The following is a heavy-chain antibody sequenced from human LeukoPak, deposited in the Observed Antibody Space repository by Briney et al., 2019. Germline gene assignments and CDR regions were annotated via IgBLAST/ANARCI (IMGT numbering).Heavy chain of an antibody. D-gene: IGHD3/OR15-3a*01. V-gene: IGHV4-39*01. J-gene: IGHJ2*01. Sequence: SETLSLTCAVSGGSISSGSYYWCWIRQPPGKGLEWIGSIYYTGSTYYNPSLKSRVTISVDTSKNQFSLNLSSVTAADTAVYYCARLDWSNWCFDLWGRGTLVIVSS. CDR1: GGSISSGSYY. CDR3: ARLDWSNWCFDL. CDR2: IYYTGST.